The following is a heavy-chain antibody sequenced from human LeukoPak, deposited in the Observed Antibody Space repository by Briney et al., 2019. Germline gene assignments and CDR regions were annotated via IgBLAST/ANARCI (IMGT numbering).Heavy chain of an antibody. J-gene: IGHJ4*02. CDR1: GFTFSNYA. Sequence: PGGSLRLSCAASGFTFSNYAMSWVRQAPGKGLEWVSGISASGGSTYYADSVKGRFTISRDNSKNTLHLQMNSLRAEDTAVYYCASRPNKGIAAAGTYPDYWGQGTLVTVSS. CDR2: ISASGGST. D-gene: IGHD6-13*01. V-gene: IGHV3-23*01. CDR3: ASRPNKGIAAAGTYPDY.